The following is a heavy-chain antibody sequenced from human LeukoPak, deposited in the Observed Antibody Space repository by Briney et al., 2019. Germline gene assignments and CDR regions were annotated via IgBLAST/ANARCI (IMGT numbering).Heavy chain of an antibody. V-gene: IGHV4-39*07. CDR2: INHSGST. D-gene: IGHD3-22*01. CDR1: NGSITGTSYY. Sequence: SETLSLTCFVSNGSITGTSYYWAWIRQPPGKGLEWIGEINHSGSTNYNPSLKSRVTISVDTSKNQFSLKLSSVTAADTAVYYCARRQRITMIVVVKAFDYWGQGTLVTVSS. CDR3: ARRQRITMIVVVKAFDY. J-gene: IGHJ4*02.